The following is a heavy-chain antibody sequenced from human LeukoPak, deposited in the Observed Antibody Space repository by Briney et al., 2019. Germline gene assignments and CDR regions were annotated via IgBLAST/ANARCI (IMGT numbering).Heavy chain of an antibody. Sequence: PGGSLRLSCAASGFTVSSNYMSWVRQAPGKGLEWVSVIYSGGSTYYADSVKGRFTISRDNSKNTLHLQMNSLRAEDTAVYYCARDRLSGYYYDSSGYGYWGQGTLVTVSS. J-gene: IGHJ4*02. CDR2: IYSGGST. D-gene: IGHD3-22*01. CDR3: ARDRLSGYYYDSSGYGY. CDR1: GFTVSSNY. V-gene: IGHV3-66*02.